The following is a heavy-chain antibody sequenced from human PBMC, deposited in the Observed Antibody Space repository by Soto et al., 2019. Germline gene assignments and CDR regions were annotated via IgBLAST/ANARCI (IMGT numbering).Heavy chain of an antibody. J-gene: IGHJ6*03. CDR2: IYYSGST. V-gene: IGHV4-59*08. Sequence: SETLSLTCTVSGGSISSYYWSWIRQPPGKGLEWIGYIYYSGSTNYNPSLKSRVTISVDTSKNQFSLKLSSVTAADTAVYYCARHPMIFTVTGIYYYYYYMDVWGKGTTVTVSS. CDR1: GGSISSYY. D-gene: IGHD4-17*01. CDR3: ARHPMIFTVTGIYYYYYYMDV.